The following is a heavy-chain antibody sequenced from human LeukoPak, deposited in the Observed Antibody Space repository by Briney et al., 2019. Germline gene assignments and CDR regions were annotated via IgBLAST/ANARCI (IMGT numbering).Heavy chain of an antibody. CDR3: AKWIAAAENYYYYYMDV. V-gene: IGHV3-30*02. CDR2: IHCDGSSK. Sequence: GGSLRLSCAASGFTFSSYGMHWVRQAPGKGLEWVAFIHCDGSSKYYADSVKGRFTISRDNSKNTLYLQMNSLRAEDTAVYYCAKWIAAAENYYYYYMDVWGKGTTVTVSS. D-gene: IGHD6-13*01. J-gene: IGHJ6*03. CDR1: GFTFSSYG.